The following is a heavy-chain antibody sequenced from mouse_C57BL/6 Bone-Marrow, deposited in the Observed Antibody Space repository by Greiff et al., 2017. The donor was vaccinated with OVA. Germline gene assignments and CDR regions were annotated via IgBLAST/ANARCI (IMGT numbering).Heavy chain of an antibody. CDR3: ARGYYYGSSKIPFAY. CDR2: IDPSDSYT. J-gene: IGHJ3*01. Sequence: QVQLQQPGAELVMPGASVKLSCKASGYTFTSYWMHWVKQRPGQGLEWIGEIDPSDSYTTYNQKFTGKSTLTVDKSSSTAYMQLSSLTSEDSAVYYCARGYYYGSSKIPFAYWGQGTRVTVSA. CDR1: GYTFTSYW. D-gene: IGHD1-1*01. V-gene: IGHV1-69*01.